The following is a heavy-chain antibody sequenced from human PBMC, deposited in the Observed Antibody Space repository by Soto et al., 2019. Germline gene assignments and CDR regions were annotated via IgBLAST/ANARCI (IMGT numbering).Heavy chain of an antibody. D-gene: IGHD3-3*01. Sequence: GGSLRLSCAASGFTFSSYWMSWVRQAPGKGLEWVANIKQDGSEKYYVDSVKGRFTISRDNAKNSLYLQMNSLRAEDTAVYYCARDPFPTYYDFWSGYYMAYWGQGTLVTVSS. CDR2: IKQDGSEK. V-gene: IGHV3-7*05. CDR1: GFTFSSYW. J-gene: IGHJ4*02. CDR3: ARDPFPTYYDFWSGYYMAY.